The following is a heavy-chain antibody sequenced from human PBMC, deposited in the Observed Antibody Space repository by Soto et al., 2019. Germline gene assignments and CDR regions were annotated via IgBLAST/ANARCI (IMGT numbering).Heavy chain of an antibody. V-gene: IGHV3-30*01. CDR3: ARGDSNSWSDY. Sequence: QVQLVESGGGVVQPGRSLRLSCAASGFTFRSYAMEWVRQAPGKGLEWVAVISYDGTNKYDADSVKGRFTISRDNSKNTLSLQMNSLRAEDTAVYYCARGDSNSWSDYWGQGTLVTVSS. J-gene: IGHJ4*02. D-gene: IGHD6-13*01. CDR1: GFTFRSYA. CDR2: ISYDGTNK.